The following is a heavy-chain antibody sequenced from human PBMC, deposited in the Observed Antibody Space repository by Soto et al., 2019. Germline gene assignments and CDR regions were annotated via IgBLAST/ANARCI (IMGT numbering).Heavy chain of an antibody. CDR3: ARPPGYISDWYYFDL. V-gene: IGHV1-2*02. CDR1: GYTFTGYY. Sequence: ASVKVSCKASGYTFTGYYMHWVRQAPRQGFEWMGRISPKSGGTNYAQKFQGRVTMTWDTSLNTAYMELSSLISEDTAVYYCARPPGYISDWYYFDLWGQGTLVTVSS. J-gene: IGHJ4*02. CDR2: ISPKSGGT. D-gene: IGHD6-19*01.